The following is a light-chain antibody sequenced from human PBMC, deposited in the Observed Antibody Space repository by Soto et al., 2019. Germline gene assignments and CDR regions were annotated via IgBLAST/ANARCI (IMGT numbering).Light chain of an antibody. CDR1: QSVNSK. Sequence: EIVMTQSPATLSASPGERATLACRASQSVNSKLAWYQQKPGQAPRLLIYGAPTRASGVPARFSGSGSGTDFILTISSLQSEDSAVYYCQQHSDWPPITFGQGTRLEI. CDR3: QQHSDWPPIT. J-gene: IGKJ5*01. CDR2: GAP. V-gene: IGKV3-15*01.